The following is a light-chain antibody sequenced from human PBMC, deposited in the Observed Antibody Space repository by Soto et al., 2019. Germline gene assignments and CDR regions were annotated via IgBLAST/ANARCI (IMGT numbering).Light chain of an antibody. CDR1: QTISSW. CDR3: QQYHTSSIT. J-gene: IGKJ5*01. CDR2: DAS. V-gene: IGKV1-5*01. Sequence: DIQMNQSPSTLSASVGDGVTITCRASQTISSWLAWYQQKPGKAPNLLIYDASTLERGVPSRFSGTGSGTEFTLTIDRLQPDDFATYYCQQYHTSSITFGQGTRLEIK.